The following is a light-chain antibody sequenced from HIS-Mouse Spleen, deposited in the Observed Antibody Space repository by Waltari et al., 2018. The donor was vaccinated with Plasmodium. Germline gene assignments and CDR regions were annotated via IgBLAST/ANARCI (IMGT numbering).Light chain of an antibody. J-gene: IGLJ2*01. CDR2: DVS. CDR1: SSDVGGYNY. V-gene: IGLV2-11*01. CDR3: CSYAGSYTLV. Sequence: QSALTQPRSVSGSPGQSVTISCTGTSSDVGGYNYVSWYQQHPGKAPKLMIYDVSKRPSGVPDRFSGSKSGNTDSLTLSGLQAEEEADYYCCSYAGSYTLVFGGGTKLTVL.